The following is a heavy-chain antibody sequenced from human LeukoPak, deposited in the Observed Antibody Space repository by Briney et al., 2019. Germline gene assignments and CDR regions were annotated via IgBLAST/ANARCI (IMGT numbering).Heavy chain of an antibody. CDR3: ARARRDYRNYNWFDP. CDR1: GGSISSYY. V-gene: IGHV4-4*07. Sequence: SETLSLTCTVSGGSISSYYWSWIRQPAGKGLEWIGRIYTSGSTNYNPSLKSRGTISVDKSKNKFSLKLSSVPAADTAVYYCARARRDYRNYNWFDPWGQGTLVTVSS. J-gene: IGHJ5*02. CDR2: IYTSGST. D-gene: IGHD4-11*01.